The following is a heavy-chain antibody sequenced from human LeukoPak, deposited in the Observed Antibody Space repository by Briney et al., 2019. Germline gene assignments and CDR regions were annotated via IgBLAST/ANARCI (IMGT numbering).Heavy chain of an antibody. V-gene: IGHV3-23*01. D-gene: IGHD5-24*01. J-gene: IGHJ4*02. Sequence: GGSLRLSCAPSGFTFSNYAMSWVRQAPGKGLEWVSAFSETGGTIHYADSVRGRFIISRDNSKNTLYLQMNSLRAEDTAVYYCAREMTIITYSFDSWGQGTLVTVSS. CDR1: GFTFSNYA. CDR2: FSETGGTI. CDR3: AREMTIITYSFDS.